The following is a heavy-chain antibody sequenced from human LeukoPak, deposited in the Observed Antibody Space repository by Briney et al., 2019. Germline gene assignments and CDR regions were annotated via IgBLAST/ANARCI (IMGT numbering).Heavy chain of an antibody. J-gene: IGHJ4*02. V-gene: IGHV3-23*01. Sequence: GGSLRLSCAASGFTFSSYAISWVRQAPGKGLEWVSAISGSGGSTYYADSVKGRFTISRDNSKNTLYLQMNSLRAEDTAVYYCAKARLWLLWFGELDYWGQGTLVTVSS. CDR1: GFTFSSYA. CDR3: AKARLWLLWFGELDY. D-gene: IGHD3-10*01. CDR2: ISGSGGST.